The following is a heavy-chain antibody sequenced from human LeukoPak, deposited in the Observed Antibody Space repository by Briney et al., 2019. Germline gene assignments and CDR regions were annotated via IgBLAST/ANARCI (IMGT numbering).Heavy chain of an antibody. D-gene: IGHD7-27*01. CDR3: ARNWGSDYFDL. CDR2: IYYSGST. J-gene: IGHJ2*01. Sequence: PSETLSLTCTVSGGSISSSSYYWGWIRQPPGKGLEWIGSIYYSGSTYYNPSLKSRVTISVDTSKNQFSLKLSSVTAADTAVYYCARNWGSDYFDLWGRGTLLTVSS. CDR1: GGSISSSSYY. V-gene: IGHV4-39*07.